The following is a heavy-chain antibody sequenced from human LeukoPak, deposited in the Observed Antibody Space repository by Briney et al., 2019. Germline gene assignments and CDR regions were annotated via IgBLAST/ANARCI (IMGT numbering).Heavy chain of an antibody. CDR1: GGSISSSSYY. D-gene: IGHD2-15*01. J-gene: IGHJ5*02. CDR2: IYYSGSA. CDR3: ARGGYRTRYCSGGSCYSQYNWFDP. V-gene: IGHV4-39*01. Sequence: PSETLSLTCTVSGGSISSSSYYWGWIRQPPGKGLEWIGSIYYSGSAYYNPSLKRRVTISVDTSKNQFSLKLSSVTAADTAVYYCARGGYRTRYCSGGSCYSQYNWFDPWGQGTLVTVSS.